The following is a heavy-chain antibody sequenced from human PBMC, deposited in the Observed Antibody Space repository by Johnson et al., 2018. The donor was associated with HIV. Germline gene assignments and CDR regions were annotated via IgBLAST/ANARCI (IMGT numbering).Heavy chain of an antibody. D-gene: IGHD6-19*01. CDR3: TKGDSGSDI. V-gene: IGHV3-30*18. Sequence: QVQLVESGGGVVRPGGSLRLSCAASGFTFDDYGMSWVRQAPGKGLEWVAVISYDGSKKYYVDSVKGRFTISRDNSKNTLFLQMSSLRAEDTAVYYCTKGDSGSDIWGQGTMVTVFS. J-gene: IGHJ3*02. CDR2: ISYDGSKK. CDR1: GFTFDDYG.